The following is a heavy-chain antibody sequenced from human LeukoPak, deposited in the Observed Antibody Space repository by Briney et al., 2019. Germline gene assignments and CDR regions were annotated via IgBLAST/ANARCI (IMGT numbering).Heavy chain of an antibody. V-gene: IGHV3-64D*06. CDR2: ISSNGGST. D-gene: IGHD3-10*01. J-gene: IGHJ4*02. CDR1: GFTFSSYA. CDR3: ARDPSNVLLRFGELTSDY. Sequence: GGSLRLSCSASGFTFSSYAIHWVRQAPGKGLEYVSGISSNGGSTYYADSMKGRFTNSRDNSKNTLYLQMSSLRAEDTAVYYCARDPSNVLLRFGELTSDYWGQGTLVTVSS.